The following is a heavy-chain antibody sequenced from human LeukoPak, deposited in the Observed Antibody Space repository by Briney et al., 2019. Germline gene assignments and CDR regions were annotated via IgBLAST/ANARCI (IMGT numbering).Heavy chain of an antibody. CDR1: GYTFTSYY. V-gene: IGHV1-8*02. D-gene: IGHD3-22*01. Sequence: ASVKVSCKASGYTFTSYYMHWVRQAPGQGLEWMGWMNPNSGNTGYAQKFQGRVTMTRNTSISTAYMELSSLRSEDTAVYYCARYYDSSGYDYMDVWGKGTTVTISS. J-gene: IGHJ6*03. CDR2: MNPNSGNT. CDR3: ARYYDSSGYDYMDV.